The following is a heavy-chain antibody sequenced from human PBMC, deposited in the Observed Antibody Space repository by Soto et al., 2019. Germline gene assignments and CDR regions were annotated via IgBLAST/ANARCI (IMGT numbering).Heavy chain of an antibody. D-gene: IGHD1-26*01. CDR2: ISSDGNNI. CDR1: GFSFSRYG. Sequence: GGSLRLSCAASGFSFSRYGMHWVRQAPGKGLEWVAVISSDGNNIYYADSVKGRFTISRDNSQKTLDLQMNSLRAEDTAVYYCAKDLYEGWELLPTWFDPRGQGTLVTVSS. J-gene: IGHJ5*02. CDR3: AKDLYEGWELLPTWFDP. V-gene: IGHV3-30*18.